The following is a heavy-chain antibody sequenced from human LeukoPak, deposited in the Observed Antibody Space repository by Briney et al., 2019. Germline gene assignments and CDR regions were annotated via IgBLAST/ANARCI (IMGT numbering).Heavy chain of an antibody. D-gene: IGHD6-13*01. V-gene: IGHV4-61*02. CDR2: IYTSGST. J-gene: IGHJ4*02. CDR1: GGSISSGSYY. CDR3: ARGWDPYSSSLDY. Sequence: SQTLSLTCTVSGGSISSGSYYWSWIRQPAGKGLEWIGRIYTSGSTNYNPSPKSRVTISVDTSKNQFSLKLSSVTPEDTAVYYCARGWDPYSSSLDYWGQGTLVTVS.